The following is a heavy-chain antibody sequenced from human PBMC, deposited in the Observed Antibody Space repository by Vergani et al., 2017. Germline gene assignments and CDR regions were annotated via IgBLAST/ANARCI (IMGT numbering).Heavy chain of an antibody. Sequence: EVQLLESGGGLVQPGGSLRLSCAASGFTFSSYAMSWVRQAPGKGLEWVAAISGSGGSTYYADSVKGRFTMSRDNSKNTLYLQMNSLRAEDTAVYYCAKDGYSSSWGLTFDYWGQGTLVTVSS. CDR2: ISGSGGST. CDR1: GFTFSSYA. V-gene: IGHV3-23*01. D-gene: IGHD6-13*01. CDR3: AKDGYSSSWGLTFDY. J-gene: IGHJ4*02.